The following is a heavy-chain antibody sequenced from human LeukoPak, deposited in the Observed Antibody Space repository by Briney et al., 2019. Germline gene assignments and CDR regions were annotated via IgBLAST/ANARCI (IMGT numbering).Heavy chain of an antibody. CDR1: GYTFTSYY. Sequence: ASVKVSCKASGYTFTSYYIHWVRQAPGQGLEWMGIINPTGGSTIYAQRFQGRVTMTRDKSTSSVYMDLSTLTSEDTAVYYCARAEWSLGGHDAFDIWGHGTMVTISS. J-gene: IGHJ3*02. CDR2: INPTGGST. CDR3: ARAEWSLGGHDAFDI. V-gene: IGHV1-46*01. D-gene: IGHD3-3*01.